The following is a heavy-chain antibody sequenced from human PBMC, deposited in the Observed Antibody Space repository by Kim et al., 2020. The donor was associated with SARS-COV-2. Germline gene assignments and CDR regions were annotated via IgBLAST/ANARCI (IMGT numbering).Heavy chain of an antibody. CDR2: INHSGST. V-gene: IGHV4-34*01. CDR1: GVSFSGYY. CDR3: ARGRKGILFAPFAWDY. Sequence: ETLSLTCAVYGVSFSGYYWSWIRQPPGKGLEWIGEINHSGSTNYNPSLKSRVTISVDTSKNQFSLKLSSVTAADTAVYYCARGRKGILFAPFAWDYWGQGTLVTVSS. J-gene: IGHJ4*02. D-gene: IGHD1-20*01.